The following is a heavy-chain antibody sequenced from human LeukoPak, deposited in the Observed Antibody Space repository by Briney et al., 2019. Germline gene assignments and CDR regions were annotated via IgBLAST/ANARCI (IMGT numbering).Heavy chain of an antibody. Sequence: GGSLRLSYAASGFTFSNYAMTWVRQAPGKGLEWVSGISGSGGNTYYADSVKGRFTISRDNSKNTLYLQMNSLRAEDTAVYYCAKGSRVEPVAYCDCWGQGTPVTVSS. CDR3: AKGSRVEPVAYCDC. J-gene: IGHJ4*02. CDR1: GFTFSNYA. D-gene: IGHD2-2*01. CDR2: ISGSGGNT. V-gene: IGHV3-23*01.